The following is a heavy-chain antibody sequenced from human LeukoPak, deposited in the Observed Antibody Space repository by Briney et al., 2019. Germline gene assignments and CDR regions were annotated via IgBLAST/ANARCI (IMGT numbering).Heavy chain of an antibody. CDR3: AKDPQRHYYGSAVVDY. CDR2: ISGSGGST. Sequence: PGVTLRLSCAASGFTFSSYGMIWVRQAPGKGLEWFSAISGSGGSTYYADSVKGRFTISRDNSKNTLYLQMNSLRGEDTAVYDCAKDPQRHYYGSAVVDYWGQGTLVTVSS. CDR1: GFTFSSYG. D-gene: IGHD3-10*01. V-gene: IGHV3-23*01. J-gene: IGHJ4*02.